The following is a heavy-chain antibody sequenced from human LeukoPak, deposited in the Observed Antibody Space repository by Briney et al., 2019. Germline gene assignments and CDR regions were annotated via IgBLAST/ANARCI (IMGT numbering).Heavy chain of an antibody. CDR1: GFTFSSYA. J-gene: IGHJ4*02. CDR3: AKDTPTTGYHLDS. CDR2: ISGLGGST. D-gene: IGHD1-1*01. Sequence: PGGSLRLSCAASGFTFSSYAMSWVRQAPGRGLEWVSAISGLGGSTYYADSVKGRFTISRDNSKNTLYLQINSLRVEDTAVYYCAKDTPTTGYHLDSWGQGTLVTVSS. V-gene: IGHV3-23*01.